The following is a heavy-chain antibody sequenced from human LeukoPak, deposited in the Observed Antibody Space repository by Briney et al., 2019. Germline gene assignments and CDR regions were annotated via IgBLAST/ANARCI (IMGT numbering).Heavy chain of an antibody. Sequence: SQTLSLTCTVSGGSISSGSYYWSWIRQSAGKGLEWIGYIYYSGSTNYNPSLKSRVTISVDTSKNQFSLNLSSVTAADTAVYYCARLGYCSSTSCYEYAFDIWGQGTMVTVSS. J-gene: IGHJ3*02. V-gene: IGHV4-61*10. CDR3: ARLGYCSSTSCYEYAFDI. CDR2: IYYSGST. CDR1: GGSISSGSYY. D-gene: IGHD2-2*01.